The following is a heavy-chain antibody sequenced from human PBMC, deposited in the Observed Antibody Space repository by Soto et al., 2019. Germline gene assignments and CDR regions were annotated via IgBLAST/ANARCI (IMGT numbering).Heavy chain of an antibody. CDR3: ASWPEPSSYYGMDV. J-gene: IGHJ6*02. Sequence: QVQLVESGGGVVQPGRSLRVSCEASGLTFSNYGMHWVRQAPGKGLEWVAIIWHDGSKKYYGESVKGRFTSSRDNSKNALDLQMNFLIAEDTAVYYCASWPEPSSYYGMDVWGQGTTVTVSS. V-gene: IGHV3-33*03. CDR1: GLTFSNYG. D-gene: IGHD1-1*01. CDR2: IWHDGSKK.